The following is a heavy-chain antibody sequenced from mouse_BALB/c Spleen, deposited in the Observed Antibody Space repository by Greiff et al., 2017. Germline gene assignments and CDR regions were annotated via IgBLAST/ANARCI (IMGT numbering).Heavy chain of an antibody. CDR1: GFTFSSYG. CDR3: AREDYDYEGFAY. J-gene: IGHJ3*01. Sequence: EVKLMESGGGLVQPGGSLKLSCAASGFTFSSYGMSWVRQTPDKRLELVATINSNGGSTYYPDSVKGRFTISRDNAKNTLYLQMSSLKSEDTAMYYCAREDYDYEGFAYWGQGTLVTVSA. D-gene: IGHD2-4*01. V-gene: IGHV5-6-3*01. CDR2: INSNGGST.